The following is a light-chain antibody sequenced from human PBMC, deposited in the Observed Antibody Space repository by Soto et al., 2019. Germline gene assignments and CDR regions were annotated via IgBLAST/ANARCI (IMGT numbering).Light chain of an antibody. CDR2: EVT. Sequence: QSALTQPASVSGSPGQSITISCTGTSSDVGAYNYVSRYQQHPGQAPKLMIYEVTNRPSGVSSRFSGSKSGNTASLTISGLQAEDEADYYCTSYTTTRTVAFGGGTKLTVL. CDR1: SSDVGAYNY. V-gene: IGLV2-14*01. J-gene: IGLJ2*01. CDR3: TSYTTTRTVA.